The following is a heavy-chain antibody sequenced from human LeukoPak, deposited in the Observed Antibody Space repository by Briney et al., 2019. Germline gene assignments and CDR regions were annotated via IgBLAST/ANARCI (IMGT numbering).Heavy chain of an antibody. CDR3: AKGTGIAAAGRGGWFDP. D-gene: IGHD6-13*01. CDR2: ISGSGGST. V-gene: IGHV3-23*01. J-gene: IGHJ5*02. CDR1: GFTFSSYA. Sequence: GGSLRLSCAASGFTFSSYAMSWVRQAPGKGLEWVSAISGSGGSTYYADSVKGRFTISRDNSKNTLYLQMNSLRAEDTAVYYCAKGTGIAAAGRGGWFDPWGQGTLVTVSS.